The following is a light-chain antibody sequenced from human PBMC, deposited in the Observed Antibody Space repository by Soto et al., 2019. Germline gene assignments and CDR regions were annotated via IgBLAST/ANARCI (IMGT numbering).Light chain of an antibody. J-gene: IGKJ2*01. Sequence: DIQMTQSPSSLSVSVGGRVTITCRASQNIAGYLNWYQQKPGKAPELLIYGSSTLQSGVPSSFSGSGSGTDFTLTISSLQPEDFATYYCQQTYITPYTFGQGTNLEIK. CDR3: QQTYITPYT. CDR1: QNIAGY. CDR2: GSS. V-gene: IGKV1-39*01.